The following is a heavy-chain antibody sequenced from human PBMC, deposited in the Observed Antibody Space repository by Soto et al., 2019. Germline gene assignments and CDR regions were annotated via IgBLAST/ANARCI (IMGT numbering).Heavy chain of an antibody. Sequence: VQLHQSGPRLVKPSQTLSLECSVIGGSVNTGDNYWSWVRQSPGRGLEWIGYIYHTGNTFYNPALENRVTTSVDASKNQFSLTLTSVTAADTAVYFCAREPLDGMDVWGQGTNVTVSS. CDR3: AREPLDGMDV. CDR1: GGSVNTGDNY. V-gene: IGHV4-30-4*01. CDR2: IYHTGNT. J-gene: IGHJ6*02.